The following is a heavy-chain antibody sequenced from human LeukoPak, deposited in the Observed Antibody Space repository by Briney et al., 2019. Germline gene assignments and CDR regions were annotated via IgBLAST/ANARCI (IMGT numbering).Heavy chain of an antibody. CDR3: ARDYPKYDFWSGYFGYFDY. J-gene: IGHJ4*02. D-gene: IGHD3-3*01. V-gene: IGHV1-2*02. CDR1: GYTFTGYY. Sequence: ASVKVSCKASGYTFTGYYMHWVRQAPGQGLEWMGWINPNSSGTNYAQKFQGRVTMTRDTSISTAYMELSRLRSDDTAVYYCARDYPKYDFWSGYFGYFDYWGQGTLVTVSS. CDR2: INPNSSGT.